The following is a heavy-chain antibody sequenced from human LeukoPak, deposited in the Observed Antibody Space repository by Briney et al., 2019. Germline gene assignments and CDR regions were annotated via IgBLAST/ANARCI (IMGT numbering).Heavy chain of an antibody. Sequence: SGPTLVKPTQTLTLTCTFSGFSLSTSGVGVGWIRQPPGKALEWLALIYWNDDKRYSLSLKSRLTITKDTSKNQVVLTMTNMDPVDTATYYCAHVTPAAWGVGGEYFDYWGQGTLVTVSS. CDR2: IYWNDDK. CDR3: AHVTPAAWGVGGEYFDY. J-gene: IGHJ4*02. V-gene: IGHV2-5*01. CDR1: GFSLSTSGVG. D-gene: IGHD1-26*01.